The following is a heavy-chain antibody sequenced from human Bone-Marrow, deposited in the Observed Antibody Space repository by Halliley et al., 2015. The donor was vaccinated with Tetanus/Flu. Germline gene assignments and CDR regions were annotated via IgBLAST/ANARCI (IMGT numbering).Heavy chain of an antibody. V-gene: IGHV3-11*04. D-gene: IGHD1-26*01. CDR2: ISSSGSVI. CDR3: ARCFYSRVGCFFDY. CDR1: GFTFSDYY. Sequence: SLRLSCAASGFTFSDYYMSWIRQAPGKGLEWVSYISSSGSVIYYADSLKGRFAISRDNAKNSLYLQMDSLRPEDTAVYYCARCFYSRVGCFFDYWGQGVLVTVSS. J-gene: IGHJ4*02.